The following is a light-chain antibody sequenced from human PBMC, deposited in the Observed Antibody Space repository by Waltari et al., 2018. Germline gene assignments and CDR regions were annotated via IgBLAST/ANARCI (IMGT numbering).Light chain of an antibody. V-gene: IGLV2-14*01. CDR2: EVS. CDR1: SSDVGGYNY. CDR3: SSYTSSSTLYV. J-gene: IGLJ1*01. Sequence: QSALTQPASVSGSPGPSITISCTGTSSDVGGYNYVSWYHQHPGKAPKLMIYEVSNRPSGVPNRFSGSKSGNTASLTISGLQAEDEADYYCSSYTSSSTLYVFGTGTKVTVL.